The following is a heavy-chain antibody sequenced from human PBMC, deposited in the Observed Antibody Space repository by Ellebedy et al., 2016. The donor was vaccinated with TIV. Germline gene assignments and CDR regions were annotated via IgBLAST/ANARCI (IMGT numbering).Heavy chain of an antibody. CDR3: AHSFVSSTSWAGGMDV. CDR2: INHSGNT. J-gene: IGHJ6*02. Sequence: SETLSLTXAVYGGSLSSYYWSWIRQPPGKGLEWIGEINHSGNTIYNPSLKSRVTISVDTSKNHFSLKLSSVTAADTAVYYCAHSFVSSTSWAGGMDVWGQGTTVTVSS. D-gene: IGHD2-2*01. CDR1: GGSLSSYY. V-gene: IGHV4-34*01.